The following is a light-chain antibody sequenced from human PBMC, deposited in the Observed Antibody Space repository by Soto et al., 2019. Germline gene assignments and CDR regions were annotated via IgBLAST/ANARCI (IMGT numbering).Light chain of an antibody. CDR3: LQDYTYPLT. V-gene: IGKV1-33*01. Sequence: DIQMTQSPSSLSASVGDRVTITCQASQNINNYLNWYQQKPGRAPKLLIYDASNLEAGVPSRFRGSGSGTDFTLTISSLQPEDFATYYCLQDYTYPLTFGGGTKVDIK. J-gene: IGKJ4*01. CDR2: DAS. CDR1: QNINNY.